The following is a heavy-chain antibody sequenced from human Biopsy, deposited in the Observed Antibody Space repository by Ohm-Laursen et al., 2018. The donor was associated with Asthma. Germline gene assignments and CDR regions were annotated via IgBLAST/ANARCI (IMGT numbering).Heavy chain of an antibody. CDR2: ISFDGRYE. CDR1: GFVFRSHA. D-gene: IGHD3-3*01. V-gene: IGHV3-30*03. CDR3: ASRGGDFWSGYYMDY. J-gene: IGHJ4*02. Sequence: SLRLSCAATGFVFRSHAMHWVRQVPGKGPEWVALISFDGRYEYYADSVKGRFTISRDNPMKRLYLQMSSLTAEDTAVYYYASRGGDFWSGYYMDYWGQGTLVTVSS.